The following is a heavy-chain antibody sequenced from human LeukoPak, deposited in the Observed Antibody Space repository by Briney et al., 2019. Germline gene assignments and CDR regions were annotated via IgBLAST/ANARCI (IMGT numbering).Heavy chain of an antibody. CDR2: IYYSGST. CDR1: GGSISSGDYY. V-gene: IGHV4-30-4*08. CDR3: ARGGYSGYDYYYYYMDV. Sequence: SETLSLXCTVSGGSISSGDYYWSWIRQPPGKGLEWIGYIYYSGSTYYNPSLKSRVTISVDTSKNQFSLKLSSVTAADTAVYYCARGGYSGYDYYYYYMDVWGKGTTVTVSS. J-gene: IGHJ6*03. D-gene: IGHD5-12*01.